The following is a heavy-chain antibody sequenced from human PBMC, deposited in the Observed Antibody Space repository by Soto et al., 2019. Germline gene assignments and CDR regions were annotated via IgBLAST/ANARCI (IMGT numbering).Heavy chain of an antibody. V-gene: IGHV1-24*01. Sequence: GASVKVSCKVSGYTLTELSMHWVRQAPGKGLEWMGGFDPEDGETIYAQKFQGRVTMTRDTSTSTVYMELSSLRSEDTAVYYCARDKRAIAAAFFDLPAANWFDPWGQGTLVTVSS. CDR3: ARDKRAIAAAFFDLPAANWFDP. D-gene: IGHD6-13*01. CDR2: FDPEDGET. J-gene: IGHJ5*02. CDR1: GYTLTELS.